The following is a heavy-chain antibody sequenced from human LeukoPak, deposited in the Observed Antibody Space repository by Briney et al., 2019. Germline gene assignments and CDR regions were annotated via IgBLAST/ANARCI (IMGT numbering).Heavy chain of an antibody. D-gene: IGHD6-6*01. CDR2: IYPGDSDT. CDR1: GYDFPTYW. J-gene: IGHJ4*02. Sequence: GESLKISCKGSGYDFPTYWIGWVRQMPGRGLEWMGIIYPGDSDTRYSPSFQGQVTISADNSITTAYLQWSSLKASDTAMYYCARSAAARRGLYFDYWGQGTLVTISS. V-gene: IGHV5-51*01. CDR3: ARSAAARRGLYFDY.